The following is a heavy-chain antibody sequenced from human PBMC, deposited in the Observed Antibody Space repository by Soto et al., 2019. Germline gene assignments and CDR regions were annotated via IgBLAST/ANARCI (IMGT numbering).Heavy chain of an antibody. V-gene: IGHV1-2*04. CDR3: AREGGYGDNYYYYMDV. D-gene: IGHD4-17*01. J-gene: IGHJ6*03. CDR1: GYTFTGYY. Sequence: QVQLVQSGAEVKKPGASVKVSCKASGYTFTGYYMHWVRQAPGQGREWMGWINPNSGGTNYAQKFQGWVTMTRDTSISTAYMELSRLRSDDTAVYYCAREGGYGDNYYYYMDVWGKGTTVTVSS. CDR2: INPNSGGT.